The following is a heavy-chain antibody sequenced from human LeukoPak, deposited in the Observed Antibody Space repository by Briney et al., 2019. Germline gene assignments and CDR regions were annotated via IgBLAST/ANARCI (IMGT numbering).Heavy chain of an antibody. CDR1: GFTFSSYA. J-gene: IGHJ1*01. Sequence: GGSLRLSCAASGFTFSSYAMSWVRQAPGKGLEWVSAISGSGGSTYYADSVKGRFPISRDNSKNTLYLQMNSLRAEDTAVYYCAKWLVGRYFQHWGQGTLVTVSS. D-gene: IGHD6-19*01. CDR2: ISGSGGST. V-gene: IGHV3-23*01. CDR3: AKWLVGRYFQH.